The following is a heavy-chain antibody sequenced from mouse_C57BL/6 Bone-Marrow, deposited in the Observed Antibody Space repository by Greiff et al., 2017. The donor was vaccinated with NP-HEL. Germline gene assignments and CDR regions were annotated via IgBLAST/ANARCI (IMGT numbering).Heavy chain of an antibody. CDR1: GFTFSSYG. J-gene: IGHJ2*01. CDR3: ARHYYGSSHDY. Sequence: EVKLMESGGDLVKPGGSLKLSCAASGFTFSSYGMSWVRQTPDKRLEWVATISSGGSYTYYPDSVKGRFTISRDNDKNTLYLQMSSLKSEDTAMYYCARHYYGSSHDYWGQGTTLTVSS. D-gene: IGHD1-1*01. V-gene: IGHV5-6*01. CDR2: ISSGGSYT.